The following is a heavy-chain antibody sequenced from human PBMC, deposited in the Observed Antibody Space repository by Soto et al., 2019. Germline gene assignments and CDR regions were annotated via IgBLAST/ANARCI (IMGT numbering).Heavy chain of an antibody. CDR3: ARHGSGWPFDY. J-gene: IGHJ4*02. D-gene: IGHD6-19*01. V-gene: IGHV4-39*01. CDR1: GGSISRSSNY. Sequence: QLHLQESGPGLVKPLETLSLTCSVSGGSISRSSNYWGLIRQPPGKGPEWIGSIFFIGNTYYNPSLKSRLTISVDTSKNQFSLKMSSVTAADTAVYYCARHGSGWPFDYWGQGTLVTVSS. CDR2: IFFIGNT.